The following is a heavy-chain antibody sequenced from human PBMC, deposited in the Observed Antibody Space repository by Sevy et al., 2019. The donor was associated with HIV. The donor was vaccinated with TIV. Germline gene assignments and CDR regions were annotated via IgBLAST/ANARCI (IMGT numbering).Heavy chain of an antibody. Sequence: QSQTLSLTCGISGDSVTSKSVAWNWIRQSPSRGLEWLGRTYYRSKWYNDYAVSVKSRISINADTSKNQFSLQLNSVTPEDTAVYYCARDEDWGYDYWGQGTLVTVSS. J-gene: IGHJ4*02. CDR3: ARDEDWGYDY. V-gene: IGHV6-1*01. CDR1: GDSVTSKSVA. D-gene: IGHD7-27*01. CDR2: TYYRSKWYN.